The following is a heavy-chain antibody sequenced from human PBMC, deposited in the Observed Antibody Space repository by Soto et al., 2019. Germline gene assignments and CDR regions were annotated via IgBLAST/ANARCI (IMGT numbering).Heavy chain of an antibody. D-gene: IGHD6-19*01. Sequence: QEQLAESGGGLVKPGGSLTLSCAASGFSFNVYYMTWIRQAPGSGLEWVASISILGDSTYYADSVKGRFTISRDNARNSLHLQMDTLRAEDTAVYYCARDRAGTRTFPHNTFNMWGQGTTVTVAS. CDR1: GFSFNVYY. CDR2: ISILGDST. J-gene: IGHJ3*02. CDR3: ARDRAGTRTFPHNTFNM. V-gene: IGHV3-11*01.